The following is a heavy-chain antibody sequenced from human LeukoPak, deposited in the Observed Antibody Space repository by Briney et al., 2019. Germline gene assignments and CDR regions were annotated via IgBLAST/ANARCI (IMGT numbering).Heavy chain of an antibody. J-gene: IGHJ5*02. Sequence: GGSLRLSCAASGFTFTSHAMSWVRQAPGKGLEWVSVISGSGGSTYYADSVKGRFTISRDNSKNTLYLQMNSLRAEDTAVYYCARVCCYFNSGSKPNWFDPWGQGTLVTVSS. CDR2: ISGSGGST. CDR3: ARVCCYFNSGSKPNWFDP. V-gene: IGHV3-23*01. CDR1: GFTFTSHA. D-gene: IGHD3-10*01.